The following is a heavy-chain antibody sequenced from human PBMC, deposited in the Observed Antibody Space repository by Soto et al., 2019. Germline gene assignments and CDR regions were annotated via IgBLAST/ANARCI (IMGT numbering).Heavy chain of an antibody. J-gene: IGHJ4*02. Sequence: GGSQRLSCVASGFTFSSYAMRWVRQAPGEGLEWVSGITGRGGSTYYADSVKGRFTISRDNSKNTLYLQMNTLRAEDTALYCCAKLAAGDGYYTHDSWGQGTLVTVSS. CDR3: AKLAAGDGYYTHDS. CDR2: ITGRGGST. D-gene: IGHD3-3*01. CDR1: GFTFSSYA. V-gene: IGHV3-23*01.